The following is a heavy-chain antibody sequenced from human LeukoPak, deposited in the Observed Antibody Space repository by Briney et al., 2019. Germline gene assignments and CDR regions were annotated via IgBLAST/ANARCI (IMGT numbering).Heavy chain of an antibody. CDR2: TWYDGSNA. V-gene: IGHV3-33*01. CDR3: ARDRGAGKYYDY. J-gene: IGHJ4*02. Sequence: GRSLRLSCAASGFTFRNHGMHWVRQAPGKGLEWVAITWYDGSNAYYADSVKGRFTVSRDNSKKVLYLQMNSLRVEDTAVYYCARDRGAGKYYDYWGQGTQVTVSS. CDR1: GFTFRNHG. D-gene: IGHD4/OR15-4a*01.